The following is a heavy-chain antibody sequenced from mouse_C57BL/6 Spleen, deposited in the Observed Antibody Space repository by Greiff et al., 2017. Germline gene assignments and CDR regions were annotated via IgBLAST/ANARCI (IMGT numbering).Heavy chain of an antibody. D-gene: IGHD1-1*01. CDR1: GYTFTSYW. CDR2: IYPGRGST. J-gene: IGHJ2*01. Sequence: QVQLQQPGAELVKPGASVKMSCKASGYTFTSYWITWVKQRPGQGLEWIGDIYPGRGSTNYNEKFKSKATLTVDTSSSTAYMQLSSLTSEDSAVYYCARSGDYYGSSYGYFDYWGQGTTLTVSS. CDR3: ARSGDYYGSSYGYFDY. V-gene: IGHV1-55*01.